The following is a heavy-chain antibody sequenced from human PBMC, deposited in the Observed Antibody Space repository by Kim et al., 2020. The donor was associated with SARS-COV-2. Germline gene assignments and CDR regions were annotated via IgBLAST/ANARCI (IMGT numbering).Heavy chain of an antibody. CDR2: ISYDGSNK. CDR3: AKDWGLYYYDSSGYLNY. J-gene: IGHJ4*02. CDR1: GFTFSSYG. D-gene: IGHD3-22*01. Sequence: GGSLRLSCAASGFTFSSYGMHWVRQAPGKGLEWVAVISYDGSNKYYADSVKGRFTISRDNSKNTLYLQMNSLRAEDTAVYYCAKDWGLYYYDSSGYLNYWGQGTLVTVSS. V-gene: IGHV3-30*18.